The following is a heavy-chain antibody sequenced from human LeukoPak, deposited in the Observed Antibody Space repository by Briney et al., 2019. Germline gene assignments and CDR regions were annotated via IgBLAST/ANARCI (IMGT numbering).Heavy chain of an antibody. CDR3: ARDSYCSGGSCYGPSAFDI. V-gene: IGHV4-34*01. Sequence: PSETLSLTCAVYGGSFSGYYWSWIRQPPGKGLEWIGEINHSGSTNYNPSLRSRVTISVDTSKNQFSLKLSSVTAADTAVYYCARDSYCSGGSCYGPSAFDIWGQGTMVTVSS. J-gene: IGHJ3*02. D-gene: IGHD2-15*01. CDR1: GGSFSGYY. CDR2: INHSGST.